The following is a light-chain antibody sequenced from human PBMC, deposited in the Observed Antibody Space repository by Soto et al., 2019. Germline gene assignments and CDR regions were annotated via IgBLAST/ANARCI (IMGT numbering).Light chain of an antibody. CDR3: QLWDSGSDQGV. CDR2: YDS. J-gene: IGLJ2*01. CDR1: NVGSYP. Sequence: SSELSQPPSVSVAPGKTARITCGGNNVGSYPVHWYQQRPGQAPVLVIYYDSDRPSGIPERFSGSNSGKTATLTISRVEAGDEADYYCQLWDSGSDQGVFGGGTKLTVL. V-gene: IGLV3-21*04.